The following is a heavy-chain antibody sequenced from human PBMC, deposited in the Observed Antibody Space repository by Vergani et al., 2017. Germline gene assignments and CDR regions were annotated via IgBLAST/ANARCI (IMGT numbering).Heavy chain of an antibody. CDR1: GFTFDDYA. Sequence: EVQLVESGGVVVQPGGSLRLSCAASGFTFDDYAMHWVRQAPGKGLEWVSLSSWDGGSTYYADSVKGRFTICRDNSKNSLYLQMNSLGAEDTDLYYCAKDMRGCSGGSCYSYYYGMDVWDRGTTVTVSS. CDR2: SSWDGGST. CDR3: AKDMRGCSGGSCYSYYYGMDV. V-gene: IGHV3-43D*03. J-gene: IGHJ6*02. D-gene: IGHD2-15*01.